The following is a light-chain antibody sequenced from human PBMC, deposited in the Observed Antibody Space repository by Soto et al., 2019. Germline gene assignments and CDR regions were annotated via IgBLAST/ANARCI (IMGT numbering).Light chain of an antibody. CDR3: QQYNNWPET. V-gene: IGKV3-15*01. J-gene: IGKJ1*01. Sequence: EIVMTQSPATLSVSPGERATLSCRASQSVSSNFAWYQQKPGHAPRLLIYGASTRATGIPARFSGSGSGTEFTLTISSLQSEDFAVYYCQQYNNWPETFGQGTKVEIK. CDR2: GAS. CDR1: QSVSSN.